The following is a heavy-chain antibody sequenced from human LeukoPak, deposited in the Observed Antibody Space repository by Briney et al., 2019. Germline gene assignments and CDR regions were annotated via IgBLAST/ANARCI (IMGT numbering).Heavy chain of an antibody. CDR1: GFTFSSYA. CDR2: ISSTGDNT. Sequence: GVSLRLSCAASGFTFSSYAMGWVRQAPGKGLEWVSGISSTGDNTYYADSVKGRFTISRDNSKNMLYLQMNSLRSDDTAIYYCATGGAALAAYYWGQGTLVTVSS. J-gene: IGHJ4*02. V-gene: IGHV3-23*01. D-gene: IGHD1-26*01. CDR3: ATGGAALAAYY.